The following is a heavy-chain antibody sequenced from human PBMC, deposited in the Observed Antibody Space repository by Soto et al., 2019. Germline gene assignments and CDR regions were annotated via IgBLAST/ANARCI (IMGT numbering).Heavy chain of an antibody. J-gene: IGHJ4*02. V-gene: IGHV3-48*03. Sequence: LRLSCAASGFTFSSHEMNWVRQAPGKGLEWVSYISSSGGTIYYADSVKGRFTISRDNAKNSLYLQMNSLRAEETAVYYCARGGRYFSYWGQGTLVTVSS. CDR1: GFTFSSHE. CDR2: ISSSGGTI. CDR3: ARGGRYFSY. D-gene: IGHD1-26*01.